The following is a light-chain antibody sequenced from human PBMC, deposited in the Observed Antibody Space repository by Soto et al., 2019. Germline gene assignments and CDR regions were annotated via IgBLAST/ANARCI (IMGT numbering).Light chain of an antibody. J-gene: IGKJ4*01. CDR1: QSVRSNY. V-gene: IGKV3-20*01. Sequence: EIVLTQSPGTLSLSPGERATLSCRASQSVRSNYLAWYQQKPGQAPRRLIYGASSRATGIPDRFSGGGSGTDFTLTISRLEPEDFAVYYCQQFSSYPLTFGGGTKVDI. CDR3: QQFSSYPLT. CDR2: GAS.